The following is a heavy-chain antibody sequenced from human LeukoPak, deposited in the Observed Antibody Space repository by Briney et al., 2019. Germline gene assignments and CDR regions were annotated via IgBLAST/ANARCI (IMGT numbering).Heavy chain of an antibody. CDR3: ARGQIYDYWTPVSWKFDL. CDR1: GFSITSGYF. V-gene: IGHV4-38-2*02. Sequence: PSETLSLTCTASGFSITSGYFWGWIRQPPGKGLEWIGNVYTTGAGSTYHNPSLKSRVTVSSDTSKNQVSLKLNSVTAADTAVYYCARGQIYDYWTPVSWKFDLWGRGTLVTVSS. D-gene: IGHD3-3*01. CDR2: VYTTGAGST. J-gene: IGHJ2*01.